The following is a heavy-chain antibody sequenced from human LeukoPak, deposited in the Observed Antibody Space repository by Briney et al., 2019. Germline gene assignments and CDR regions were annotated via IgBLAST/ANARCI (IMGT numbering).Heavy chain of an antibody. CDR2: IKQDGSEK. J-gene: IGHJ3*02. CDR3: ARPGYCSGDTCYVAFDI. Sequence: PGGSLRLSCAASGFTFSSYWMSWVRQAPGKGLEWVANIKQDGSEKYYVDSLKGRFTISRDNAKNSLHLQMNSLRAEDTAVYYCARPGYCSGDTCYVAFDIWGQGTMVTVSS. CDR1: GFTFSSYW. D-gene: IGHD2-15*01. V-gene: IGHV3-7*01.